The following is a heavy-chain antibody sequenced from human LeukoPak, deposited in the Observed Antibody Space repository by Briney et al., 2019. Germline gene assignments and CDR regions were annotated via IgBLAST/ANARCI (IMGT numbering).Heavy chain of an antibody. Sequence: PSETLSLTCTVSGGSISSYYWSWIRQPAGKGLEWIGRIYTSGSTNYNPSLKSRVTISVDTSKNQFSLKLSSVTAADTAVYYCARDGTTVNYWYFDLWGRGTLVTVSS. V-gene: IGHV4-4*07. CDR2: IYTSGST. J-gene: IGHJ2*01. CDR1: GGSISSYY. CDR3: ARDGTTVNYWYFDL. D-gene: IGHD4-17*01.